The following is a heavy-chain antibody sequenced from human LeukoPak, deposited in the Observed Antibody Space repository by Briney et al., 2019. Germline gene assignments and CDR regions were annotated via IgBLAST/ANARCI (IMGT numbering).Heavy chain of an antibody. J-gene: IGHJ6*02. V-gene: IGHV4-61*08. D-gene: IGHD4-23*01. CDR3: ASSRHYGGKSRLVYGMDV. CDR2: IYYSGST. CDR1: GASIRSGDYY. Sequence: SETLSLTCTVSGASIRSGDYYWSWIRQPPGKGLEWIGYIYYSGSTNYNPSLKSRVTISVDTSKNQFSLKLSSVTAADTAVYYCASSRHYGGKSRLVYGMDVWGQGTTVTVSS.